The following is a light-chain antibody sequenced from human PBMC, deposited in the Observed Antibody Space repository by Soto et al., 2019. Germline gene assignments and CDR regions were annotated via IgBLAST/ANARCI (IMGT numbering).Light chain of an antibody. Sequence: EIVLTQSPATLSLSPRERAPLSCRASQSVISDLAWHQQKTDPAPRLLICDASNSATGIPARFSGSGSTTDFTITISSLAPEVVAFYCCQQRSNWPPITFGQGTRLEIK. J-gene: IGKJ5*01. V-gene: IGKV3-11*01. CDR1: QSVISD. CDR3: QQRSNWPPIT. CDR2: DAS.